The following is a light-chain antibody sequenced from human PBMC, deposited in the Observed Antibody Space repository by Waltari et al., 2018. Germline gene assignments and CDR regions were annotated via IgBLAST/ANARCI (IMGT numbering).Light chain of an antibody. CDR3: QQYYKTPQT. Sequence: DFGMTQSPETLAVSLGERATINCKSSQSGLYSFNNKDHLGWYQQKPGQPPKLLIYWASTRESGVPDRLRGSESGTEFTHTISSLQADDVAVYYCQQYYKTPQTFGQGTKVEIK. CDR2: WAS. CDR1: QSGLYSFNNKDH. V-gene: IGKV4-1*01. J-gene: IGKJ1*01.